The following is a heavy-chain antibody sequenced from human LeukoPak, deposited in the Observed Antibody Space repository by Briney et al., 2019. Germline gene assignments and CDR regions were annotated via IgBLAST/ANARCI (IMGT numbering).Heavy chain of an antibody. V-gene: IGHV4-30-4*01. D-gene: IGHD3-10*01. J-gene: IGHJ4*02. CDR3: ARDGDSNFDY. CDR2: IYYSGST. Sequence: SETLSLTCTVSGGSISSGDYYWSWIRQPPGKGLEWIGYIYYSGSTYYDPSLKSRVTISVDTSKNQFSLKLSSVTAADTAVYYCARDGDSNFDYWGQGTLVTVSS. CDR1: GGSISSGDYY.